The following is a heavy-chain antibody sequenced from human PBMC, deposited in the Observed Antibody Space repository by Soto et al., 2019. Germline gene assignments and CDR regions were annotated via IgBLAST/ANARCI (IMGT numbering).Heavy chain of an antibody. D-gene: IGHD5-18*01. CDR1: GFIFSNYS. Sequence: GGSLRLSCAASGFIFSNYSMCWVRQSPGKGLEWLSYITGSTGNIYYADSVKGRFTISRDNGENSLYLQLTSLRDDDTAVYYCARDRDTTMATSYYGLDVWGQGTTVTVSS. CDR3: ARDRDTTMATSYYGLDV. V-gene: IGHV3-48*02. CDR2: ITGSTGNI. J-gene: IGHJ6*02.